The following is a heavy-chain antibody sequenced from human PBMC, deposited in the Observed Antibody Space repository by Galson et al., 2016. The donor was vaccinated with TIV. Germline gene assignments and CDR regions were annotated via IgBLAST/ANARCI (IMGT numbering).Heavy chain of an antibody. CDR3: AGSRHHLPGDPIYYYIMEV. CDR2: IFPMFSSP. Sequence: SVKVSCKASGGIINSYAINWVRQAPGQGLEWLGGIFPMFSSPTYAQKFQGRVTLIADESTTTAYMELSSLISEDTAIYYCAGSRHHLPGDPIYYYIMEVWGQGTTVTVSS. V-gene: IGHV1-69*13. J-gene: IGHJ6*02. CDR1: GGIINSYA. D-gene: IGHD2-21*02.